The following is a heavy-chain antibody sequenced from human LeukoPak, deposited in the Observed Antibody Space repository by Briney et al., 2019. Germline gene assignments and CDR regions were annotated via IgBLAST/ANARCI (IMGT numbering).Heavy chain of an antibody. V-gene: IGHV3-30*02. CDR1: GFTFSSYG. J-gene: IGHJ4*02. CDR3: AKDPTSASPLLWLGELVFY. CDR2: IRYDGSNK. D-gene: IGHD3-10*01. Sequence: GGSLGLSCAASGFTFSSYGMHWVRQAPGKGLEWVAFIRYDGSNKYYADSVKGRFTISRDNSKNTLYLQMNSLRAEDTAVYYCAKDPTSASPLLWLGELVFYWGQGTLVTVSS.